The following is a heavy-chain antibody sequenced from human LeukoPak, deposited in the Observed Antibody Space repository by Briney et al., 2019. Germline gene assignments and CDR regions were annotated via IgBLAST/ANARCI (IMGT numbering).Heavy chain of an antibody. CDR3: ASPGYSYELYGMDV. V-gene: IGHV3-30*14. J-gene: IGHJ6*02. CDR2: ISYDGSNK. D-gene: IGHD5-18*01. Sequence: QPGRSLRLSCAASGFPFSSYAMHWVRQAPGKGLEWVAVISYDGSNKYYADSVKGRFTISRDNSKNTLYLQMGSLRTEDMAVYYCASPGYSYELYGMDVWGQGTTVTVSS. CDR1: GFPFSSYA.